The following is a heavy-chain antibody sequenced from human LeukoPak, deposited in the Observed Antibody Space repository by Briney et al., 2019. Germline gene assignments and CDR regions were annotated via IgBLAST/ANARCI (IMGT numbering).Heavy chain of an antibody. CDR1: GFPFSIAG. V-gene: IGHV1-18*01. J-gene: IGHJ4*02. D-gene: IGHD3-16*01. CDR2: ISVKNGDT. CDR3: ATELGEWGVLDF. Sequence: ASVKLSCKASGFPFSIAGVSWVRQAPGQGLEWRGWISVKNGDTRYAERMQGRVAVTTDTATSTAYMELKSLTSDDTAVYYCATELGEWGVLDFWGQGTLISVSS.